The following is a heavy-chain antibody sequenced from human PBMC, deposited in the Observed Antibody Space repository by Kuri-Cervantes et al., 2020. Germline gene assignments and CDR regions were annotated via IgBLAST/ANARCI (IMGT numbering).Heavy chain of an antibody. Sequence: SETLSLTCTVSGGSVSSGSYYWSWIRQPPGKGLEWIGYIYYSGSTNYNPSLKSRVTISVDTSKNQFSLKLSSVTAADTAVYYCARVSRLGYYYYGMDVWGQGTTVTVSS. CDR2: IYYSGST. D-gene: IGHD3-16*02. CDR3: ARVSRLGYYYYGMDV. J-gene: IGHJ6*02. V-gene: IGHV4-61*01. CDR1: GGSVSSGSYY.